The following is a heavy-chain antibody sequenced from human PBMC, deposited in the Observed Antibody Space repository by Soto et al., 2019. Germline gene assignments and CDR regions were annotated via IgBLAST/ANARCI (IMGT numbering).Heavy chain of an antibody. CDR1: GGSVSGGSYY. Sequence: SETLSLTCTVSGGSVSGGSYYWNWIRQPPGKGLEWIGYIYYSGSTNYNPSLKSRVTISIDTSKNQFSLKLSSVTAADTAVYYCARSIDSWGQGTLVTVSS. CDR3: ARSIDS. CDR2: IYYSGST. V-gene: IGHV4-61*01. J-gene: IGHJ5*01.